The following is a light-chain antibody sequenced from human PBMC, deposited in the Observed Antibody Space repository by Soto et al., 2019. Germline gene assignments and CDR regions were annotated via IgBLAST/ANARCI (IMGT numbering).Light chain of an antibody. Sequence: QPVLTQPPSVSGAPGQRVTISCTGSSSNIGAGYDVHWYQQLPGTAPKLLIYANSDRPSGVPDRFSGSKSGTSASLAITGLQAEDEADYYCQSYDSSLSGVLFGGGTQLTVL. CDR1: SSNIGAGYD. CDR3: QSYDSSLSGVL. J-gene: IGLJ2*01. CDR2: ANS. V-gene: IGLV1-40*01.